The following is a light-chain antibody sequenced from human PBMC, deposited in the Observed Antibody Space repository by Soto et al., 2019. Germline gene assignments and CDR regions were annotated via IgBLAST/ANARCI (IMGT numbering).Light chain of an antibody. CDR1: KLGDKF. Sequence: SYELTQPPSVSMSPGQTASITCSGDKLGDKFAFWYQQKPGQSPVLVIYQHSKRPSGIPERFSGSISGNTATLTISGTQATDEADYYCQAWDSSTYVVFGGGTKLTVL. CDR3: QAWDSSTYVV. CDR2: QHS. J-gene: IGLJ2*01. V-gene: IGLV3-1*01.